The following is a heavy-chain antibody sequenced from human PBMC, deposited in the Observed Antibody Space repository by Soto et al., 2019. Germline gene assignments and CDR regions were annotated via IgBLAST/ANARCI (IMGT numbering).Heavy chain of an antibody. J-gene: IGHJ4*02. CDR3: ARVYSSGWYFDY. D-gene: IGHD6-19*01. CDR2: ITNYSCIK. CDR1: GFTISSYS. Sequence: GGSLRLSCEASGFTISSYSMNWVRHAPGKGLEWVSYITNYSCIKSYADSVKGRFAISRDNAEKSVYLQMNSLRDEDTAVYYCARVYSSGWYFDYWGQGTLVTVSS. V-gene: IGHV3-48*02.